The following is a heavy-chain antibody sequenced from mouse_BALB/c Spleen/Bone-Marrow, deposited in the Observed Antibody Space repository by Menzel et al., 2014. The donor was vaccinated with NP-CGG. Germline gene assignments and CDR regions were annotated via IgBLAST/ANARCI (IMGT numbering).Heavy chain of an antibody. CDR3: NAEHGNCHYFDY. V-gene: IGHV14-4*02. J-gene: IGHJ2*01. Sequence: EVKLVESGAELVRSGASVKLSCTASGFNIKDYYMHWVKQRPEQGLEWIGWIDPGNGDTEYAPKFQGKATMTADTSSNTAYLQLSSLTSEDTAVYYCNAEHGNCHYFDYWGQGTTLTVSS. CDR1: GFNIKDYY. CDR2: IDPGNGDT.